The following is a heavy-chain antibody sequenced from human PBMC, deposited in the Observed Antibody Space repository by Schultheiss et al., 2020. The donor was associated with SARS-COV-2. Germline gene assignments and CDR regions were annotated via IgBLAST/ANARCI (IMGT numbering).Heavy chain of an antibody. V-gene: IGHV4-59*10. Sequence: SETLSLTCAVYGGSFSGYYWSWIRQPAGKGLEWIGRIYTSGSTNYNPSLKSRVTISVDTSKNQFSLKLSSVTAADTAVYYCARSGFNWFDPWGQGTLVTVSS. CDR3: ARSGFNWFDP. D-gene: IGHD7-27*01. CDR2: IYTSGST. CDR1: GGSFSGYY. J-gene: IGHJ5*02.